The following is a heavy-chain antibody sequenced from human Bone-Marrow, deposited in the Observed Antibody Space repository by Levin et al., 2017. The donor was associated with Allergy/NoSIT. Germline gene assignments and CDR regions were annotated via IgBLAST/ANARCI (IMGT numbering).Heavy chain of an antibody. Sequence: GESLKISCKASGYAFIGYGISWVRQAPGQGLEWMGYISPYNGDTNYAQKFEGRVTMTTDTSTSTAYMELRSLTPDDTAVYYCTRDRGYEPDTFDYWGQGTLVTVSS. J-gene: IGHJ4*02. CDR2: ISPYNGDT. V-gene: IGHV1-18*01. D-gene: IGHD3-22*01. CDR3: TRDRGYEPDTFDY. CDR1: GYAFIGYG.